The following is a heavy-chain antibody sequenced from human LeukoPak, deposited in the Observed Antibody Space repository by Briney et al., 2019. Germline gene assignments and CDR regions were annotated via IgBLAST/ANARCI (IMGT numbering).Heavy chain of an antibody. J-gene: IGHJ4*02. CDR2: IRYDGSNK. D-gene: IGHD3-22*01. Sequence: PGGSLRLSCAASGFTFSSYGMHWVRQAPGKGLEWVAFIRYDGSNKYYADSVKGRFTISRDNSKNTLYLQMNSLRAEDTAVYYCATRGPYYDSSGYYSYWGQGTLVTVSS. CDR3: ATRGPYYDSSGYYSY. V-gene: IGHV3-30*02. CDR1: GFTFSSYG.